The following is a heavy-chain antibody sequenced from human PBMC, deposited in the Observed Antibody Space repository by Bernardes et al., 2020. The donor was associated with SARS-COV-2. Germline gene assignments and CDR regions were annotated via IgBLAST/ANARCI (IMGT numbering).Heavy chain of an antibody. V-gene: IGHV3-49*04. J-gene: IGHJ3*02. Sequence: SLLLSCTASGFRFGDSAMSWVRQAPGPGLEWLGFIRNKAYGGTTQYAASVRGRFTISRDDSKSIAYLQMNSLITEDTAVYYCTRDHLPNDASDIWGQGTMVTVSS. CDR3: TRDHLPNDASDI. CDR1: GFRFGDSA. CDR2: IRNKAYGGTT.